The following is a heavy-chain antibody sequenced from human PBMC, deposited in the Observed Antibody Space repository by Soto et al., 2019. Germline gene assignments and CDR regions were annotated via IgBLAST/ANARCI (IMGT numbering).Heavy chain of an antibody. CDR3: ARVGSSWSHYYYYMDV. V-gene: IGHV1-8*02. J-gene: IGHJ6*03. CDR1: GYTFTGSY. Sequence: ASVKVSCKASGYTFTGSYMHWVRQAPGQGLEWMGWMNPNSGNTGYAQKFQGRVTMTRNTSISTAYMELSSLRSEDTAVYYCARVGSSWSHYYYYMDVWGKGTTVTVSS. CDR2: MNPNSGNT. D-gene: IGHD6-13*01.